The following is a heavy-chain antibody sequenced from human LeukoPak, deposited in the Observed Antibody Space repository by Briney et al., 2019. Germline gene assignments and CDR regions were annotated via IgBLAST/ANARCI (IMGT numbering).Heavy chain of an antibody. Sequence: GGSLRLSCAAFGFTFSSYGMHWVRQAPGKGLEWVAVIWYDGSNKYYADSVKGRFTISRDNSKNTLFLQMDTLRPEDTAMYYCARGKASGEVPVLRPIDALDVWGQGTMVTISS. CDR2: IWYDGSNK. V-gene: IGHV3-33*01. D-gene: IGHD6-19*01. CDR3: ARGKASGEVPVLRPIDALDV. CDR1: GFTFSSYG. J-gene: IGHJ3*01.